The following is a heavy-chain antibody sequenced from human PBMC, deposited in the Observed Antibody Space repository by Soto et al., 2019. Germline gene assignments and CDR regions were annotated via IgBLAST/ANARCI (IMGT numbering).Heavy chain of an antibody. J-gene: IGHJ4*02. V-gene: IGHV2-26*01. CDR1: GFSLSNARMG. CDR3: ARIRVSSLGPRPFDY. D-gene: IGHD6-6*01. Sequence: SGPTLVNPTETLTLTCTVSGFSLSNARMGVSWIRQPPGKALEWLAHIFSNDEKSYSTSLKSRLTISKDTSKSQVVLTMTNMDPVDTATYYCARIRVSSLGPRPFDYWGQGTLVTVSS. CDR2: IFSNDEK.